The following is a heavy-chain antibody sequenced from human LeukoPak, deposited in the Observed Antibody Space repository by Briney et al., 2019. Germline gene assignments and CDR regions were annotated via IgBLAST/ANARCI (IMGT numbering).Heavy chain of an antibody. V-gene: IGHV1-8*01. CDR1: GFPFTRCD. J-gene: IGHJ5*02. CDR3: VRDGEGVAISVNYWFDP. Sequence: GASVKVSCKASGFPFTRCDIDWVRQTSAQGLEWMGWMNPNTGNTGYAQKFQGRVTMTRDTSTSTAYMELRDLRSEDTAVYYCVRDGEGVAISVNYWFDPWGQGTLVTVSS. CDR2: MNPNTGNT. D-gene: IGHD3-10*01.